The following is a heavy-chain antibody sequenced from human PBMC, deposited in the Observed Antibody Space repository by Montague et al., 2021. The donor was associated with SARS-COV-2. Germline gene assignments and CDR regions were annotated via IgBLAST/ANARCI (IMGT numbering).Heavy chain of an antibody. V-gene: IGHV4-4*02. J-gene: IGHJ4*02. CDR3: ARKGSGRSDLAY. CDR2: CCHTVST. CDR1: LHCVITDHW. Sequence: SETLSLTCAGALHCVITDHWCTSVRHTSELQSRRHGECCHTVSTKYKPSLKSRVSMSVDKSWNQFSLRLTSVTAADTAIYYCARKGSGRSDLAYWGQGTLVTVS. D-gene: IGHD1-26*01.